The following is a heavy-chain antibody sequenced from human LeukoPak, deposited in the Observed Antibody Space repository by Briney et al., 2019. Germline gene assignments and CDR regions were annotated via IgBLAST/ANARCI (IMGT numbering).Heavy chain of an antibody. Sequence: GRSLRLSCEGSGFTFSSYGMRWVRQAPGKGLEWVAAISYDGSNKYYADSVKGRFTISRDNSKNTLYVQMNSLRPEDTAVYYCAKGPNIYGSGTRSWLDPWGQGTLVTVSS. CDR3: AKGPNIYGSGTRSWLDP. J-gene: IGHJ5*02. V-gene: IGHV3-30*18. D-gene: IGHD3-10*01. CDR2: ISYDGSNK. CDR1: GFTFSSYG.